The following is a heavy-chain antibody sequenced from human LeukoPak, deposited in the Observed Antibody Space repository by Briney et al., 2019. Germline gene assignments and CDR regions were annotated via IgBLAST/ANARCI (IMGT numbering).Heavy chain of an antibody. D-gene: IGHD3-9*01. Sequence: ASVKVSCKTSGYTFTGYYMHWVRQAPGQGLEWMGWINPNINGTNYAQKFQGRVTMTRDTSISTAYMELSRLRSDDTAVYYCARGLVTQVDYWGQGTLVTVSS. J-gene: IGHJ4*02. CDR1: GYTFTGYY. CDR3: ARGLVTQVDY. CDR2: INPNINGT. V-gene: IGHV1-2*02.